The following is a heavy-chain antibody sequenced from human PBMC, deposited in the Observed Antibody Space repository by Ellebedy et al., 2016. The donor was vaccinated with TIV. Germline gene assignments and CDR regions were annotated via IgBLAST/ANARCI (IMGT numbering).Heavy chain of an antibody. Sequence: PGGSLRLSCAASGFTFSSYAMSWVRQAPGKGLEWVSGIMGFEQSTHYADSVEGRFAISRDNSKNTLYLQMNSLRLEDTAVYYCTKDSGFVAAAGTGYWGQGTLVTVSS. V-gene: IGHV3-23*01. CDR2: IMGFEQST. CDR1: GFTFSSYA. J-gene: IGHJ4*02. D-gene: IGHD6-13*01. CDR3: TKDSGFVAAAGTGY.